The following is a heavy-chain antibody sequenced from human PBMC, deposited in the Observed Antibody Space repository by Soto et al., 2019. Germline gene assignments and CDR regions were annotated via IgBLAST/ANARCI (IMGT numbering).Heavy chain of an antibody. CDR2: ISGSGSSI. D-gene: IGHD6-13*01. CDR1: GFTFSNYA. CDR3: AKGGDSSSWKNWFDP. J-gene: IGHJ5*02. Sequence: EVQLLESGGGLVQPGGSLRLSCAASGFTFSNYAMTWVRQAPGKGLEWVSGISGSGSSIYYADSVKGRFTISRDNSKNTLYLQMNRRRAEDTAVYYCAKGGDSSSWKNWFDPWGQGTPVTVSS. V-gene: IGHV3-23*01.